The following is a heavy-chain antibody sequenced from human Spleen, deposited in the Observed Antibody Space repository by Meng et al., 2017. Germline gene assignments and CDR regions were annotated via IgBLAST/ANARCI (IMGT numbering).Heavy chain of an antibody. V-gene: IGHV3-7*01. CDR3: AREGTVTTNGYYYYYGMDV. CDR2: IKQDGSEK. CDR1: GFTFRAYG. D-gene: IGHD4-17*01. Sequence: GESLKISCEASGFTFRAYGMHWVRQAPGKGLEWVANIKQDGSEKYYVDSVKGRFTISRDNAKNSLYLQMNSLRAEDTAVYYCAREGTVTTNGYYYYYGMDVWGQGTTVTVSS. J-gene: IGHJ6*02.